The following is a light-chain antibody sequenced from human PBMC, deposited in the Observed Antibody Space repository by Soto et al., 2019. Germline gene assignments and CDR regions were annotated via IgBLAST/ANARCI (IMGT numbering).Light chain of an antibody. Sequence: QSVLTQPPSASGTPGQTVTISCSGSSSNIGLNDVHWYRQLSGTAPQILIYDTNQQATGVPDRFSGSRSGTSASLAIHGLQSEDEADDHYAAWDDSLNGPVFGGGTKLTVL. CDR2: DTN. CDR3: AAWDDSLNGPV. J-gene: IGLJ2*01. V-gene: IGLV1-44*01. CDR1: SSNIGLND.